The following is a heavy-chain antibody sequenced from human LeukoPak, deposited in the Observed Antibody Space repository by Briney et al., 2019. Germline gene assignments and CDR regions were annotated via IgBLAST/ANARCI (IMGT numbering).Heavy chain of an antibody. CDR1: GYTFTSYY. Sequence: GASVKVSCKASGYTFTSYYMHWVRQAPGQGLEWMGIINPSGGSTSYAQKFQGRVTMTRDTSTSTVYMELSSLRSEDTAVYYCARSCSGGSCYSEGWFDPWGQGTLVIVSS. CDR3: ARSCSGGSCYSEGWFDP. CDR2: INPSGGST. V-gene: IGHV1-46*01. D-gene: IGHD2-15*01. J-gene: IGHJ5*02.